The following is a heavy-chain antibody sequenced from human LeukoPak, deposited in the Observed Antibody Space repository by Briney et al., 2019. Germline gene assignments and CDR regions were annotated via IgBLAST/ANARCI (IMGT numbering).Heavy chain of an antibody. J-gene: IGHJ4*02. CDR2: ITRSSSPI. V-gene: IGHV3-48*01. CDR1: GCTFSDYT. Sequence: GGSLRLSCAASGCTFSDYTTNWVRQAPGKGLEWLSYITRSSSPIYYADSVKGRFTTPRDNAKNSLYLQMNSLRAEDTAVYYCARDNAGYDYWGQGTLVTVSS. D-gene: IGHD5-12*01. CDR3: ARDNAGYDY.